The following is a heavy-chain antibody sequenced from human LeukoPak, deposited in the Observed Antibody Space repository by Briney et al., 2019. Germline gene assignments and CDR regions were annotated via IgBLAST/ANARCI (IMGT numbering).Heavy chain of an antibody. J-gene: IGHJ2*01. Sequence: SETLSLTCAVYGGSFSGYYWSWIRQPPGKGLEWIGEINHSGSTNYNPSLKSRVTISVDTAKNQFSLKLSSVTAADTAVYYCARGRRDGYSGPWYFDLWGRGTLVTVSS. D-gene: IGHD5-24*01. CDR1: GGSFSGYY. CDR2: INHSGST. CDR3: ARGRRDGYSGPWYFDL. V-gene: IGHV4-34*01.